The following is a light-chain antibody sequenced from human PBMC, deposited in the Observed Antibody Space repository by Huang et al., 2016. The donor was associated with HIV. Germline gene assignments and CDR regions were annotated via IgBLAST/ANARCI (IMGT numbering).Light chain of an antibody. V-gene: IGKV3-11*01. J-gene: IGKJ5*01. CDR1: QSVSTF. Sequence: DIVLTQSPATLSLSPGERATVSCRASQSVSTFLAWYQHKPGQAPRRLIFDASNRASGVPARFSGTGSGTDFTLTISSLEPSDVAVYYCQQHSYWPITFGRGTRLEI. CDR3: QQHSYWPIT. CDR2: DAS.